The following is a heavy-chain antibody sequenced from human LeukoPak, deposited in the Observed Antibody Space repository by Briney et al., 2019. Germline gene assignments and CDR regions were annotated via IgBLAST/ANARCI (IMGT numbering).Heavy chain of an antibody. V-gene: IGHV1-2*02. D-gene: IGHD6-6*01. Sequence: ASVKVSCKASGYTFTGYYMHWVRQAPGQGLELMGWINPNSGGTNYAQKFQGRVTMTRDTSISTAYMELSSLKSDDTAVYYCARDRNSGSSLDIWGQGTMLAVSS. J-gene: IGHJ3*02. CDR3: ARDRNSGSSLDI. CDR2: INPNSGGT. CDR1: GYTFTGYY.